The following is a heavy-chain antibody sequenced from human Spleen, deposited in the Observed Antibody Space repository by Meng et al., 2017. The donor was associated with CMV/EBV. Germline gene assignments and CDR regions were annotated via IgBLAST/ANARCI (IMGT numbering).Heavy chain of an antibody. CDR1: GGTFSSST. Sequence: CKASGGTFSSSTISWVRQAPGQGLEWMGRIIPIVGVTKYAQRFQGRVTISADKSTSTAYMELSSLTSEDTAMYYCATSRLPAGNWFNPWGQGTLVTVSS. J-gene: IGHJ5*02. V-gene: IGHV1-69*02. CDR2: IIPIVGVT. CDR3: ATSRLPAGNWFNP. D-gene: IGHD2-2*01.